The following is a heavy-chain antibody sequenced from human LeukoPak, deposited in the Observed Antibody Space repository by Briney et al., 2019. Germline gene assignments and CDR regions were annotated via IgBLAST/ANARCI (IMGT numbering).Heavy chain of an antibody. Sequence: ASVKVSCKASGGTFSSYAISWVRQAPGQGLEWMGIIDPSGGSTSYAQKFQGRVTMTRDTSTSTVYMELSSLRSEDTAVYYCARVGDFSSTSGPVDYYYMDVWGKGTTVTVSS. V-gene: IGHV1-46*01. J-gene: IGHJ6*03. CDR2: IDPSGGST. CDR3: ARVGDFSSTSGPVDYYYMDV. CDR1: GGTFSSYA. D-gene: IGHD2-2*01.